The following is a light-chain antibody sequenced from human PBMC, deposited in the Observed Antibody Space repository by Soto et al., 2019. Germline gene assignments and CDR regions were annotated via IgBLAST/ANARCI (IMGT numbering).Light chain of an antibody. CDR1: SSDVGGYNY. Sequence: QSALTQPPSASGSPGQSVTIFCTGTSSDVGGYNYVSWYQQHPGKAPKLMIYEVSKRPSGVPDRFSGSKSGNTASLTVSGLQAEDEADYFCSSYAGSNKPSYVFGTGTKVTVL. J-gene: IGLJ1*01. V-gene: IGLV2-8*01. CDR3: SSYAGSNKPSYV. CDR2: EVS.